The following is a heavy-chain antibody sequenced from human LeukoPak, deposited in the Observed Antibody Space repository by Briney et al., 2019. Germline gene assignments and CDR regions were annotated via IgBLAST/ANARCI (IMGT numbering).Heavy chain of an antibody. CDR2: TSGSGQIT. D-gene: IGHD3-22*01. J-gene: IGHJ4*02. CDR3: ARGSPTMIVGN. Sequence: GGSLRLSCAASGFTLGNYAMSWVRQTPGKGLEWVSVTSGSGQITSHAESVKGRFTISRDNSKNTLYLQMNSLRAEDTAVYYCARGSPTMIVGNWGQGTLVTVSS. CDR1: GFTLGNYA. V-gene: IGHV3-23*01.